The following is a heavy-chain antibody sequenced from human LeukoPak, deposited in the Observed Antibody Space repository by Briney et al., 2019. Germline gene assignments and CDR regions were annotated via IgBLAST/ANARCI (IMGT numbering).Heavy chain of an antibody. CDR2: INPNSGAT. J-gene: IGHJ4*02. Sequence: ASVKVSCKASGYTFTGYQMHWVRQAPGQGLEWMGWINPNSGATNYAQEFQGRVTMTRDTSIGTAYMELSRLRSDDTAVYYCARDYYGSGSYSTDYWGQGTLVNVSS. D-gene: IGHD3-10*01. CDR1: GYTFTGYQ. V-gene: IGHV1-2*02. CDR3: ARDYYGSGSYSTDY.